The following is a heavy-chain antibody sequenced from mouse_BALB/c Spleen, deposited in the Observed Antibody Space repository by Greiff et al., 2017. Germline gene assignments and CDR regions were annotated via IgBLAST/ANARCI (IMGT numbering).Heavy chain of an antibody. V-gene: IGHV5-6-4*01. D-gene: IGHD2-1*01. CDR1: GFTFSSYT. CDR3: TSFYGNSWFAY. Sequence: EVKLMESGGGLVKPGGSLKLSCAASGFTFSSYTMSWVRQTPEKRLEWVATISSGGSYTYYPDSVKGRFTISRDNAKNTLYLQMSSLKSEDTAMYYCTSFYGNSWFAYWGQGTLVTVSA. CDR2: ISSGGSYT. J-gene: IGHJ3*01.